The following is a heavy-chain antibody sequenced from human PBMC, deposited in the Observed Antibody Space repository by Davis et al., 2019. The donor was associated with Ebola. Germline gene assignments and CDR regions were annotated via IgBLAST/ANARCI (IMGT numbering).Heavy chain of an antibody. CDR2: IIPIFGTA. J-gene: IGHJ5*02. V-gene: IGHV1-69*05. Sequence: AASVKVSCKASGGTFSSYAISWVRQAPGQGLEWMGGIIPIFGTANYAQKLQGRVTMTTDTSTSPAYKEQRSLRTDDTAGYYCARDTNKVQGGWFDPWGQGTLVTVSS. CDR3: ARDTNKVQGGWFDP. D-gene: IGHD3-10*01. CDR1: GGTFSSYA.